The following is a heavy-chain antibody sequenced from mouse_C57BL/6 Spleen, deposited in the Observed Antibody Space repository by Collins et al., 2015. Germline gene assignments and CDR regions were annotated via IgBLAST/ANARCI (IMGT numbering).Heavy chain of an antibody. CDR3: ARGGGYYDYDGFDY. CDR1: GYTFTSYW. V-gene: IGHV1-69*01. J-gene: IGHJ2*01. Sequence: QVQLQQPGAELVMPGASVKLSCKASGYTFTSYWMHWVKQRPGQGLEWIGEIDPSDSYTNYNQKFKGKSTLTVDKSSSTAYMQLSSLTSEDSAVYYCARGGGYYDYDGFDYWGQGTTLTVSS. D-gene: IGHD2-4*01. CDR2: IDPSDSYT.